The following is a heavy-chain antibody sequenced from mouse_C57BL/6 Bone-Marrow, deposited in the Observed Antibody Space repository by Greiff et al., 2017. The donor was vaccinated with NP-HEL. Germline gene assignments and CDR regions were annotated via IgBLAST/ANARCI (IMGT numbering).Heavy chain of an antibody. Sequence: VKLQQSGAELVRPGTSVKMSCKASGYTFTNYWIGWAKQRPGHGLEWIGDIYPGGGYTNYNEKFKGKATLTADKSSSTAYMQFSSLTSEDSAIYYCARLEPHYYAMDYWGQGTSVTVSS. J-gene: IGHJ4*01. CDR2: IYPGGGYT. CDR1: GYTFTNYW. V-gene: IGHV1-63*01. CDR3: ARLEPHYYAMDY.